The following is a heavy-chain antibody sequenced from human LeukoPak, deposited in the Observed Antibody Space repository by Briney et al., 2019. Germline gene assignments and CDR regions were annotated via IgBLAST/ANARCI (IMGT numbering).Heavy chain of an antibody. CDR3: ARDSSGYYPYNWFDP. V-gene: IGHV4-59*01. CDR1: GGSISSYY. J-gene: IGHJ5*02. CDR2: IYYSGST. Sequence: SETLSLTCTVSGGSISSYYWSWIRQPPGKGLEWIGYIYYSGSTNYNPSLKSRVTISVDTSKNQFSLKLSFVTAADTAVYYCARDSSGYYPYNWFDPWGQGTLVTVSS. D-gene: IGHD3-22*01.